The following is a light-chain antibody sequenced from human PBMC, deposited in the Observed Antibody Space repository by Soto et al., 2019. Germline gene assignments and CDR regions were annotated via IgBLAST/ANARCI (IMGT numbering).Light chain of an antibody. V-gene: IGKV1-39*01. CDR2: TSG. J-gene: IGKJ2*01. CDR1: QRITTY. CDR3: QQTYSTPYT. Sequence: IHMTQSPSSLSASVGDRVTITCRASQRITTYLNWYQQKPGEAPKLLISTSGTLQRGVPSRFSGRGSGTEFTLTITRLQPADFATYFCQQTYSTPYTFGQGTQLEFK.